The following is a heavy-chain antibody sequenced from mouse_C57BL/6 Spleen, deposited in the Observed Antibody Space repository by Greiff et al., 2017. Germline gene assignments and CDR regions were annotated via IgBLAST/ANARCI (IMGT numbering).Heavy chain of an antibody. J-gene: IGHJ2*01. CDR1: GYTFTSYW. D-gene: IGHD2-3*01. V-gene: IGHV1-69*01. CDR3: ARYDDGYYFDY. CDR2: IDPSDSYT. Sequence: QVQLQQPGAELVMPGASVKLSCKASGYTFTSYWMHWVKQRPGQGLEWIGEIDPSDSYTNYNQKFKGKSTLTVDKYSSTAYMQLSSLTSEDSAVYYCARYDDGYYFDYWGQGTTLTVSS.